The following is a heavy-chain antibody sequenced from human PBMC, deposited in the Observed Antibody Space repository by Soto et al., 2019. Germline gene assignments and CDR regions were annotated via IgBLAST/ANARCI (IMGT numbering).Heavy chain of an antibody. J-gene: IGHJ4*02. CDR2: INPYTETT. V-gene: IGHV1-46*01. CDR3: TREYCGGDCVFEY. CDR1: GYNFTSHY. Sequence: GASVKVSCKASGYNFTSHYLQWVRQAPGQGLEWMGIINPYTETTTYAQKFKGRVTMTTDTSSNTVYMELTSLTSEDTAMYYCTREYCGGDCVFEYWGQGTLVTVS. D-gene: IGHD2-21*02.